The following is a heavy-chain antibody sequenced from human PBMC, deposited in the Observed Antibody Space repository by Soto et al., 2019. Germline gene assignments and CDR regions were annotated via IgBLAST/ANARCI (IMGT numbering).Heavy chain of an antibody. D-gene: IGHD1-26*01. CDR3: ARIVGAGYYYYYGMDV. J-gene: IGHJ6*02. CDR2: ISAYNGNT. CDR1: GYTFTSYG. Sequence: QVQLVQSGAEVKKPGASVKVSCKASGYTFTSYGISWVRQDPGQGLEWMGWISAYNGNTNYAQKLQGRVTMTTDTSTSTAYMELRSLRSDDTAVYYCARIVGAGYYYYYGMDVWGQGTTVTVSS. V-gene: IGHV1-18*04.